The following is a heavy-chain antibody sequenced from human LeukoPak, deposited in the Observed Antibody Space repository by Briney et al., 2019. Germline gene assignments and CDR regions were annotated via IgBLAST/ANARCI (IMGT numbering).Heavy chain of an antibody. CDR1: GGSFSGYY. CDR2: INHSGST. D-gene: IGHD3-10*01. Sequence: SETRSLTCAVYGGSFSGYYWSWIRQPPGNGLEWIGEINHSGSTNDNPSLKSRVTISVDTSKNQFSLKLSSVTAADTAVYYCARGSPVTMVQGVPYFDYWGQGTLVTVSS. V-gene: IGHV4-34*01. J-gene: IGHJ4*02. CDR3: ARGSPVTMVQGVPYFDY.